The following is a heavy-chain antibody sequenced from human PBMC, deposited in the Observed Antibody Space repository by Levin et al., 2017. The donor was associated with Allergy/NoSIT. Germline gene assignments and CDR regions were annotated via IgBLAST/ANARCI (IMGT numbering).Heavy chain of an antibody. Sequence: SGPTLVKPTQTLTLTCTFSGFSLSTSGMCVSWIRQPPGKALEWLARIDWDDDKYYSTSLKTRLTISKDTSKNQVVLTMTNMDPVDTATYYCARMALVGANDAFDIWGQGTMVTVSS. V-gene: IGHV2-70*11. CDR3: ARMALVGANDAFDI. D-gene: IGHD2-8*02. CDR1: GFSLSTSGMC. J-gene: IGHJ3*02. CDR2: IDWDDDK.